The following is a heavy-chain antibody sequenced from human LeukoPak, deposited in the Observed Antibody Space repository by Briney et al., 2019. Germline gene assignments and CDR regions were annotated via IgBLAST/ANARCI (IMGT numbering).Heavy chain of an antibody. CDR2: ISYSGST. V-gene: IGHV4-38-2*01. D-gene: IGHD3-3*01. CDR3: ATDSNRGILEWFQY. J-gene: IGHJ1*01. CDR1: GYSISNGYY. Sequence: SETLSLTCAVSGYSISNGYYWGWIRQPPGKGLEWIGSISYSGSTYYNPSLKSRVTISVDTSKNHFSLKLSSVTAADTAVYYCATDSNRGILEWFQYWGQGSLVTVST.